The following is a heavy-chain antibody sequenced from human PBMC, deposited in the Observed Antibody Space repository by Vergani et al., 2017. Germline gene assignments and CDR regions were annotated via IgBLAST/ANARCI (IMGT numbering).Heavy chain of an antibody. CDR2: ISGSGGST. Sequence: EVQLLESGGGLVQPGGSLRLSCAASGFTFSSYAMSWVRQAPGKGLEWVSAISGSGGSTDYADSVKGRFTISRDNSKNTLYLQMNSLRAEDTSLYYCAKDSSGPSRAFDIWGQGTMVTVSS. CDR1: GFTFSSYA. V-gene: IGHV3-23*01. CDR3: AKDSSGPSRAFDI. D-gene: IGHD6-19*01. J-gene: IGHJ3*02.